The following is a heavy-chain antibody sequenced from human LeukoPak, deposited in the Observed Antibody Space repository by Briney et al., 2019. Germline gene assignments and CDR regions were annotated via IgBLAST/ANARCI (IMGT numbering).Heavy chain of an antibody. CDR2: INHSGST. V-gene: IGHV4-34*01. Sequence: PSETLSLTCAVYGGSFSGYYWSWIRQPPGKGLEWIGEINHSGSTNYNPSLKSRVTISVDTSKNQFSLKLSSVTAADTAVYYCARGRGGSGSYYQRDYWGQGTLVTVYS. J-gene: IGHJ4*02. CDR1: GGSFSGYY. CDR3: ARGRGGSGSYYQRDY. D-gene: IGHD3-10*01.